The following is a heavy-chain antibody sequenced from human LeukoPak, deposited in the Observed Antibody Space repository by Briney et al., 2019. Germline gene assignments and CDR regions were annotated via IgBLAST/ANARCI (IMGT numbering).Heavy chain of an antibody. CDR1: GGTFSGYA. CDR3: AREGEPLDY. CDR2: ISAYNGNT. Sequence: GASVEVSCKASGGTFSGYAISWVRQAPGQGLEWMGWISAYNGNTNYAQKLQGRVTMTTDTSTSTAYMELRSLRSDDTAVYYCAREGEPLDYWGQGTLVTVSS. J-gene: IGHJ4*02. D-gene: IGHD1-26*01. V-gene: IGHV1-18*01.